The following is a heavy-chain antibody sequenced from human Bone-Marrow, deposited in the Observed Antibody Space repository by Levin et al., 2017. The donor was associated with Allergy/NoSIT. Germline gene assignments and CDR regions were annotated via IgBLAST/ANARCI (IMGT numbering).Heavy chain of an antibody. D-gene: IGHD3-22*01. CDR1: GFTFSIYW. V-gene: IGHV3-74*01. J-gene: IGHJ5*02. CDR2: ISTDETGT. Sequence: GGSLRLSCVASGFTFSIYWMHWVRQAPGKGLVWVSRISTDETGTIYADSVKGRFTISRDNAKNTLSLQMNSLTAEDTAMYFCARDNSGSIDLWGQGTLVTVSS. CDR3: ARDNSGSIDL.